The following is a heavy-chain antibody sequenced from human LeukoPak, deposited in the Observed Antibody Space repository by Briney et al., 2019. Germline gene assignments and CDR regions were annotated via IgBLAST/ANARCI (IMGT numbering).Heavy chain of an antibody. D-gene: IGHD3-22*01. CDR1: GGSISSGGYY. J-gene: IGHJ4*02. V-gene: IGHV4-31*03. CDR3: ARGGQGYYDSSGYFDY. Sequence: SETLSLTCTVSGGSISSGGYYWSWIRQHPGKGLEWIGYIYYSGSTYYNPSLKSRVTISVDTSKNQFSLKLSSVTAADTAVYYCARGGQGYYDSSGYFDYWGQGTLVTVSS. CDR2: IYYSGST.